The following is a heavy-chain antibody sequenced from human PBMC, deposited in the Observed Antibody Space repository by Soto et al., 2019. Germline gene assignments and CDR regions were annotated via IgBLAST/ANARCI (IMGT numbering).Heavy chain of an antibody. V-gene: IGHV3-30*18. Sequence: QVQLVESGGGVVQPGRSLRLSCAASGFTFSSYGMHWVRQAPGKGLEWVAVISYDGSNKYYADSVKGRFTISRDNSKNTLYLQMNSLRAEDTAVYYCAKEVEVVTLAFCMDVWGQGTTVTVSS. CDR1: GFTFSSYG. CDR2: ISYDGSNK. D-gene: IGHD3-3*01. CDR3: AKEVEVVTLAFCMDV. J-gene: IGHJ6*02.